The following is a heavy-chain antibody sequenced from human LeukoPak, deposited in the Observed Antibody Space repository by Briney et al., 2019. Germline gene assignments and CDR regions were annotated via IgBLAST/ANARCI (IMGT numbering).Heavy chain of an antibody. CDR2: MNPNSGNT. CDR1: GYTFTSYD. J-gene: IGHJ4*02. CDR3: ARSYDSSGYYYAY. Sequence: ASVKVSCKASGYTFTSYDINWVRQATGQGLEWMGWMNPNSGNTGYAQKFQGRVTMTRNTSISTAYMELSSLRSEDTAVYYCARSYDSSGYYYAYWGQGTLVTVSS. V-gene: IGHV1-8*01. D-gene: IGHD3-22*01.